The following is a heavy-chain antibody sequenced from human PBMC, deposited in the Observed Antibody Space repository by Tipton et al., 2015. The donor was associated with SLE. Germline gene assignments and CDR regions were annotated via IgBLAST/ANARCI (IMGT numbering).Heavy chain of an antibody. CDR1: GGSFSGYY. V-gene: IGHV4-34*01. CDR3: ATIALAAAGSGWFDP. Sequence: TLSLTCAVYGGSFSGYYWSWIRQPPGKGLEWIGEINHSGSTNYNPSLKSRVTISVDTSKNQLSLKLSSVTAADTAVYYCATIALAAAGSGWFDPWGQGTLVTVSS. J-gene: IGHJ5*02. CDR2: INHSGST. D-gene: IGHD6-13*01.